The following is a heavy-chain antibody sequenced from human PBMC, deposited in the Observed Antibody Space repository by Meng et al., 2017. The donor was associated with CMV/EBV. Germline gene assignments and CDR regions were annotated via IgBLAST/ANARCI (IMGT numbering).Heavy chain of an antibody. Sequence: CPVYGGSFSGSYWSWVRQPPGKGLEWIGEINHSGSTNYNPSLKSRVTISVDTYKNQFSLKLSSVTAADTAVYYCARDNDFWSGSIDYWGQGTLVTVSS. CDR3: ARDNDFWSGSIDY. V-gene: IGHV4-34*01. CDR1: GGSFSGSY. J-gene: IGHJ4*02. CDR2: INHSGST. D-gene: IGHD3-3*01.